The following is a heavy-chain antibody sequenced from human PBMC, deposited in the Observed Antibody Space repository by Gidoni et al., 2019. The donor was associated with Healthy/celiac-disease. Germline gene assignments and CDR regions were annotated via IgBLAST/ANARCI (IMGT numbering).Heavy chain of an antibody. V-gene: IGHV4-34*01. CDR3: ASSPGVVVAANHYNWFDP. D-gene: IGHD2-15*01. J-gene: IGHJ5*02. CDR1: GGSFCGYY. CDR2: INHSGST. Sequence: QVQLQQWGAGLLKPSETLSLTCAVYGGSFCGYYWSWIRQPPGKGLEWIGEINHSGSTNYNPSLKSRVTISVDTSKNQFSLKLSSVTAADTAVYYCASSPGVVVAANHYNWFDPWGQGTLVTVSS.